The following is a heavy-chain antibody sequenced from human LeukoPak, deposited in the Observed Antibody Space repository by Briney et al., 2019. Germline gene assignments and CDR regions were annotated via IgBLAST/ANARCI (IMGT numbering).Heavy chain of an antibody. CDR2: IRYDGSNK. J-gene: IGHJ4*02. V-gene: IGHV3-30*02. CDR3: AKVGNYDILTGYYPDGYFDY. CDR1: GFTFSSYG. D-gene: IGHD3-9*01. Sequence: GESLRLSCAASGFTFSSYGMHWVRQAPGKGLEWVAFIRYDGSNKYYADSVKGRFTISRDNSKNTLYLQMNSLRAEDTAVYYCAKVGNYDILTGYYPDGYFDYWGQGTLVTVSS.